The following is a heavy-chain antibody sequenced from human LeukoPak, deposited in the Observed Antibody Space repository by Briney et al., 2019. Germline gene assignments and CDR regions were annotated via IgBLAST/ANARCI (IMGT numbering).Heavy chain of an antibody. Sequence: PSETLSLTCAVSGDSMTNDYWSWIRQPAGQGLEWSGHIYVSGRTNYNPSFTSRVSMSIDTSKKQFSLNLTSVSAADTAVYFCARDRWELTPAKGWFDSWGQGTLVTVSS. D-gene: IGHD1-26*01. CDR2: IYVSGRT. V-gene: IGHV4-4*07. CDR1: GDSMTNDY. J-gene: IGHJ5*01. CDR3: ARDRWELTPAKGWFDS.